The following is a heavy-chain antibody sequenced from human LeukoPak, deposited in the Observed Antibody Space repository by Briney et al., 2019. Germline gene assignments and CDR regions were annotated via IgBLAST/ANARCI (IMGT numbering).Heavy chain of an antibody. D-gene: IGHD6-19*01. V-gene: IGHV3-33*01. CDR1: GFTFSSYG. J-gene: IGHJ4*02. Sequence: GGSLRLSCAASGFTFSSYGMHWVRQAPGKGLEWVAVIWYDGSNKYYADSVKGRFTISRDNSKNTLYLQMNSLRAEGTAVYYRARGSKSGWYDYWGQGTLVTVSS. CDR3: ARGSKSGWYDY. CDR2: IWYDGSNK.